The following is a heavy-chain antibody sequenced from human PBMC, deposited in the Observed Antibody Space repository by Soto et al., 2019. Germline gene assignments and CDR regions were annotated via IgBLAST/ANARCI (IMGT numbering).Heavy chain of an antibody. V-gene: IGHV3-23*01. Sequence: EVQLLESGGGLVQPGGSLRLSCAASGFTFSSYAMSWVRQAPGKGLEWVSAISGSGGSTYYADSVKGRFTISRDNSKNTLYLQMNSLRAEDTAVYYCAKDLVTYITPDYYYHGMDVWGQGTTVTVSS. J-gene: IGHJ6*02. D-gene: IGHD3-10*01. CDR3: AKDLVTYITPDYYYHGMDV. CDR2: ISGSGGST. CDR1: GFTFSSYA.